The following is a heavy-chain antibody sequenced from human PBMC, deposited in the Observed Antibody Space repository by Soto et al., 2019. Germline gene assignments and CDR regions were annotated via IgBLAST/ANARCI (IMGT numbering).Heavy chain of an antibody. J-gene: IGHJ4*02. CDR3: ARDGYCSGGSCYSVPVFDY. Sequence: QVQLVESGGGVVQPGRSLRLSCAASGFTFSSYGMHWVRQAPGKGLEWVAVIWYDGSNKYYADSVKGRFTISRDNSKXXLXXQMNSLRAEDTAVYYCARDGYCSGGSCYSVPVFDYWGQGTLVTVSS. CDR1: GFTFSSYG. D-gene: IGHD2-15*01. V-gene: IGHV3-33*01. CDR2: IWYDGSNK.